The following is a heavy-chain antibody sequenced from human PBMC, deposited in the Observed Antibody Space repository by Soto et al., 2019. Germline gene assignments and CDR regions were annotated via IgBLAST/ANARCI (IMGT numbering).Heavy chain of an antibody. D-gene: IGHD3-10*01. Sequence: EVQLVESGGGLVKPGGSLRLSCAASGFTFSSYSMNWVRQAPGKGREWVSSISSSSSYIYYADSVKGRFTISRDNAKNSLYLQMNSLRAEDTAVYYCARARDKPYYYGSGPPDYWGQGTLVTVSS. J-gene: IGHJ4*02. CDR3: ARARDKPYYYGSGPPDY. V-gene: IGHV3-21*01. CDR2: ISSSSSYI. CDR1: GFTFSSYS.